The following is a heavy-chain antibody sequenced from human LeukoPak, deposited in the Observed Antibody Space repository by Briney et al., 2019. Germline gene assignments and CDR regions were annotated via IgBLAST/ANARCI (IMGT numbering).Heavy chain of an antibody. CDR3: ARDGGGVYYGSGRPIDY. J-gene: IGHJ4*02. D-gene: IGHD3-10*01. Sequence: PGGSLRLSCAASGFSFSSYAMTWIRQALGKGLEWVSYISSSGSTIYYADSVKGRFTISRDNAKNSLYLQMNSLRAEDTAVYYCARDGGGVYYGSGRPIDYWGQGTLVTVSS. CDR1: GFSFSSYA. V-gene: IGHV3-11*01. CDR2: ISSSGSTI.